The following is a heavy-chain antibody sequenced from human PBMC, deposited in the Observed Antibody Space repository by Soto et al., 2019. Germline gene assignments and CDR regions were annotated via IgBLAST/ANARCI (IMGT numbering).Heavy chain of an antibody. D-gene: IGHD2-15*01. CDR3: ARGQEVGAHFFDS. J-gene: IGHJ4*02. CDR1: GFTFSGFD. V-gene: IGHV3-13*01. CDR2: IGTAGDT. Sequence: QPGGSLRLSCEASGFTFSGFDMHWVRQPTGKGLEWVSTIGTAGDTYYAVSVKGRFTISRDNAKNSLSLQVNSLRAGDTAVYFCARGQEVGAHFFDSWGQGTQVTVSS.